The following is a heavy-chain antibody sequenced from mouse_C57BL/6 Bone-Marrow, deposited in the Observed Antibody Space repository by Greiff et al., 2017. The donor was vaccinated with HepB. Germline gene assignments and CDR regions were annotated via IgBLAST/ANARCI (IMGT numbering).Heavy chain of an antibody. V-gene: IGHV1-52*01. CDR1: GYTFTSYW. CDR3: AREGFYGSSSWFAY. J-gene: IGHJ3*01. Sequence: VQLQQPEAELVRPGSSVKLSCKASGYTFTSYWMHWVKQRPIQGLEWIGNIDPSDSETHYNQKFKDKATLTVDKSSSTAYMQLSSLTSEDSAVYYCAREGFYGSSSWFAYWGQGTLVTVSA. CDR2: IDPSDSET. D-gene: IGHD1-1*01.